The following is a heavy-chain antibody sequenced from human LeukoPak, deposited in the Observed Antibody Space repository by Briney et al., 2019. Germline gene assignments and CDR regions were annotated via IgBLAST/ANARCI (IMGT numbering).Heavy chain of an antibody. CDR1: GGSISSYY. Sequence: SETLSLTCTASGGSISSYYWSWIRQPPGKGLEWVGYIYYSGSTNYNPSLKSRVTISVDTSKNQFSLKLSSVTAADTAVYYCARAASGIVYYFDYWGQGTLVTVSS. J-gene: IGHJ4*02. CDR3: ARAASGIVYYFDY. V-gene: IGHV4-59*01. CDR2: IYYSGST. D-gene: IGHD1-26*01.